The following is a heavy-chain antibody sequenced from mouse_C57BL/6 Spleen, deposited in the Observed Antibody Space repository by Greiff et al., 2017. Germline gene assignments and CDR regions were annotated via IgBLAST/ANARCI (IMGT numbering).Heavy chain of an antibody. Sequence: VQVVESGAELVRPGASVTLSCKASGYTFTDYEMHWVKQTPVHGLEWIGAIDPETGGTAYNQKFKGKAILTADKSSSTAYMELRSLTSEDSAVYYCTRDEVLRFYYAMDYWGQGTSVTVSS. V-gene: IGHV1-15*01. CDR3: TRDEVLRFYYAMDY. D-gene: IGHD1-1*01. CDR1: GYTFTDYE. CDR2: IDPETGGT. J-gene: IGHJ4*01.